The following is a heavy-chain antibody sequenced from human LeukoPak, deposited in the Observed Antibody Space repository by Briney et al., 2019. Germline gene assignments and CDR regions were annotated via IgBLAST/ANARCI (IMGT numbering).Heavy chain of an antibody. V-gene: IGHV4-59*05. D-gene: IGHD3-10*02. J-gene: IGHJ4*02. CDR1: GGSISSYY. CDR2: IYYSGST. Sequence: SETLSLTCTVSGGSISSYYWSWIRQPPGKGLEWIGSIYYSGSTYYNPSLKSRVTISVDTSKNQFSLKLTSVTAADTAVYYCARQYFLILSLYYFDYWGQGTLVTVSS. CDR3: ARQYFLILSLYYFDY.